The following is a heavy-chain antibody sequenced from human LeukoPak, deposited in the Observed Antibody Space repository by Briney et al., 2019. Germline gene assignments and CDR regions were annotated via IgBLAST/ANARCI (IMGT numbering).Heavy chain of an antibody. J-gene: IGHJ4*02. Sequence: GGSLRLSCAASGFTVSSNYMSWVRQAPGKGLEWVSVTYSGGSTYYADSVKGRFTISRDNSKNTLYLQMNSLRAEDTAVYYCARDRNSSGCFDYWGQGTLVTVSS. CDR2: TYSGGST. V-gene: IGHV3-66*01. CDR3: ARDRNSSGCFDY. CDR1: GFTVSSNY. D-gene: IGHD3-22*01.